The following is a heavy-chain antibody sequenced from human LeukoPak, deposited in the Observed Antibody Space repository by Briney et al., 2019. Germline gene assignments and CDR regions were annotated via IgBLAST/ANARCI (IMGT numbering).Heavy chain of an antibody. D-gene: IGHD6-6*01. CDR1: GFTFDDYA. CDR2: ISWNSGSI. V-gene: IGHV3-9*03. CDR3: AKDSEYSSSSGFDY. Sequence: PGGSLRLSCAASGFTFDDYAMHWVRQAPGKGLEWVSGISWNSGSIGYADSVKGRFTISRDNAKNSLYLQMNSLRAEDMALYYCAKDSEYSSSSGFDYWGQRTLVTVSS. J-gene: IGHJ4*02.